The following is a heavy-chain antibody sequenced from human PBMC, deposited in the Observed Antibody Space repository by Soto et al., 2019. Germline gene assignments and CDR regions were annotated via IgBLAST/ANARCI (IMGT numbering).Heavy chain of an antibody. V-gene: IGHV3-9*01. CDR1: GFTFDGYV. D-gene: IGHD3-22*01. J-gene: IGHJ4*02. CDR2: INGNGDRI. Sequence: EVQLVESGGGLVQPGRSLRLSCAASGFTFDGYVLHWVRQAPGKGLEWVSYINGNGDRIAYADSVKGRFTISRDNAKKFLYLQMNSLTEEDTAFYYCAKDIYDGSSHNQGNPLSYWGQGILVTVSS. CDR3: AKDIYDGSSHNQGNPLSY.